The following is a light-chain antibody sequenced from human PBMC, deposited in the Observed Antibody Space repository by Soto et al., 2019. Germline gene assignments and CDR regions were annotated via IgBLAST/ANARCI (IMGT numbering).Light chain of an antibody. J-gene: IGLJ3*02. CDR1: SSNIGSNT. Sequence: QPVLTQPPSASGTPGQRVTISCTGSSSNIGSNTVNWYQELPGTAPKLLMSNNNQRPSGVPDRFSGSKSGTSASLAISGLQSEDEADYYCAAWDASLNGVVFGGGTQLTVL. CDR3: AAWDASLNGVV. V-gene: IGLV1-44*01. CDR2: NNN.